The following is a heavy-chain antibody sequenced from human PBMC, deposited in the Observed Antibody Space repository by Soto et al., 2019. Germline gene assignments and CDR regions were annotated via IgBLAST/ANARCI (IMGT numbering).Heavy chain of an antibody. V-gene: IGHV1-18*01. CDR1: GYTFSNYG. J-gene: IGHJ5*02. D-gene: IGHD1-26*01. Sequence: ASVKVSCKASGYTFSNYGIGWVRQAPGQGLEWVGWISVYTGNTNYAQKLQGRVTMTTDTSTSTAYMELTSLRSDDTAVYYCARGTTASYPTWFDPWGQGNPVPVSS. CDR3: ARGTTASYPTWFDP. CDR2: ISVYTGNT.